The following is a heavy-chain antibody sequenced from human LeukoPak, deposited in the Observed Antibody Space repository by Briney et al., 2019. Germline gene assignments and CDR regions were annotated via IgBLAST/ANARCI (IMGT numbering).Heavy chain of an antibody. CDR1: GFTFSSYA. Sequence: RSGGSLRLSCAASGFTFSSYAMSWVRQAPGKGLEWVSAISGSGGSTYYADSVKGRFTISRDNSKNTLYLQMNSLRAEDTAVYYCAKDTIIQLWLYVFDYWGQGTLVTVSS. D-gene: IGHD5-18*01. J-gene: IGHJ4*02. CDR2: ISGSGGST. V-gene: IGHV3-23*01. CDR3: AKDTIIQLWLYVFDY.